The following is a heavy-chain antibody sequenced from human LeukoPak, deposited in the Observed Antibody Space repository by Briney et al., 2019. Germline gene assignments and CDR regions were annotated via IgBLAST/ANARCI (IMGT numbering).Heavy chain of an antibody. Sequence: ASVKVSCKASGYTFTSYGISWVRQAPGQGLEWMAWISAYNGNTNYAQKLQGRVTMTTDTSTSTAYMELRSLRSDDTAVYYCARDSRGYSYGYDPYWGQGTLVTVSS. CDR3: ARDSRGYSYGYDPY. J-gene: IGHJ4*02. CDR1: GYTFTSYG. V-gene: IGHV1-18*01. D-gene: IGHD5-18*01. CDR2: ISAYNGNT.